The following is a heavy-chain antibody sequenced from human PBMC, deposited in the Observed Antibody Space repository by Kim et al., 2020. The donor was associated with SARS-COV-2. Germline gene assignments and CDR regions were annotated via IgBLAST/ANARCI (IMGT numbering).Heavy chain of an antibody. CDR2: INHSGST. V-gene: IGHV4-34*01. CDR3: AYSSSWYYYFDY. J-gene: IGHJ4*02. CDR1: GGSFSGYY. D-gene: IGHD6-13*01. Sequence: SETLSLTCAVYGGSFSGYYWSWIRQPPGKGLEWIGEINHSGSTNYNPSLKSRVTISVDTSKNQFSLKLSSVTAADTAVYYCAYSSSWYYYFDYWGQGTLVTVSS.